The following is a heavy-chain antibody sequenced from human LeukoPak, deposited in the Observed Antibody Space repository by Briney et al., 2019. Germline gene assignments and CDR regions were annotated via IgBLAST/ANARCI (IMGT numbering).Heavy chain of an antibody. CDR3: ARARACSSTSCYLDN. CDR1: GFTFSNYA. CDR2: ISGSGDST. J-gene: IGHJ4*02. V-gene: IGHV3-23*01. Sequence: GGSLRLSCAASGFTFSNYALSWVCQAPGKGLEWVSGISGSGDSTYYADSVKGRFTISRDNSKNTLYLQVNSLRAEDTAVYYCARARACSSTSCYLDNWGQGTLVTVSS. D-gene: IGHD2-2*01.